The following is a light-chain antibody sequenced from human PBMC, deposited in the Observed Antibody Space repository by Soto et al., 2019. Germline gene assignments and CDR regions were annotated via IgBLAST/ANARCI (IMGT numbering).Light chain of an antibody. J-gene: IGKJ1*01. CDR3: QQRSNWPVT. CDR1: QSVSSY. Sequence: EIVLTQSPGTLSLSPGERATLSCRASQSVSSYLAWYQQKPGQAPRLLIYDASTRAAGISARFSGSGSGTDFTLTISRLEPEGFAVYYCQQRSNWPVTFGQGTKVEVK. CDR2: DAS. V-gene: IGKV3-11*01.